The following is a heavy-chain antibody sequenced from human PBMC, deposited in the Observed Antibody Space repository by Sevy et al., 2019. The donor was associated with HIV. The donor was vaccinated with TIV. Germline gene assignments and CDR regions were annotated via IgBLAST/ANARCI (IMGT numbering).Heavy chain of an antibody. CDR2: ITPIFGTA. D-gene: IGHD3-10*01. J-gene: IGHJ6*02. CDR3: ARKSGHYGSGSYYYYYYGMDV. CDR1: GGTFSSYA. Sequence: ASVKVSCKASGGTFSSYAISWVRQAPGQGLEWMGGITPIFGTANYAQKFQGRVTITADESTSTAYMELSSLRSEDTAVYYCARKSGHYGSGSYYYYYYGMDVWGQGTTVTVSS. V-gene: IGHV1-69*13.